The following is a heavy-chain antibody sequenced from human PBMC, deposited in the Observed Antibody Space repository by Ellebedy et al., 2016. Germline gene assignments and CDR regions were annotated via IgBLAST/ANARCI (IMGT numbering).Heavy chain of an antibody. Sequence: ASVKVPCKASGYTFTSYYMHWVRQAPGQGLEWMGIINPSGGSTSYAQKFQGRVTMTRDTSTSTVYMELRSLRSEDTAVYYCAREPALRYYFDYWGQGTLVTVSS. CDR2: INPSGGST. CDR1: GYTFTSYY. D-gene: IGHD3-16*02. J-gene: IGHJ4*02. V-gene: IGHV1-46*01. CDR3: AREPALRYYFDY.